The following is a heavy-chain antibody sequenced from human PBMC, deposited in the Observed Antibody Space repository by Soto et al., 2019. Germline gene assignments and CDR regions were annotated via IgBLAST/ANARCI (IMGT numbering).Heavy chain of an antibody. V-gene: IGHV1-8*01. Sequence: QVQLVQSGAEVREPGASVKVSCKASGYSFTSLDINWVRQTAGQGREWMGWMQPSTGRTGYAQKFQGRVTMTRDTSINTAYMELTTLTSDDTAFYYCARGVSAGVDYWGKGTLVTVSS. J-gene: IGHJ4*02. CDR2: MQPSTGRT. D-gene: IGHD1-26*01. CDR3: ARGVSAGVDY. CDR1: GYSFTSLD.